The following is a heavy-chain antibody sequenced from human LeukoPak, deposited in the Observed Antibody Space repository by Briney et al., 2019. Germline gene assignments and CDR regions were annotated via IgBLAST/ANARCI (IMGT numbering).Heavy chain of an antibody. CDR2: INHSRST. CDR3: ARGVVINTVRGLRRAFDM. V-gene: IGHV4-34*01. D-gene: IGHD3-10*01. CDR1: GGSFSGYY. J-gene: IGHJ3*02. Sequence: SDTLTLTCAVYGGSFSGYYLSWIRQPPGKGLEWIGEINHSRSTNYNPSLKNRVTLWVDTQQNQFSLKLSFVTAAGTAVYYRARGVVINTVRGLRRAFDMWRQGTMVTVSS.